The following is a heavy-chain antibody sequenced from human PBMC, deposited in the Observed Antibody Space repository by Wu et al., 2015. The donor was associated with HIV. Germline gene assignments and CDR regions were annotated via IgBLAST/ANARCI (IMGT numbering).Heavy chain of an antibody. V-gene: IGHV1-8*03. Sequence: QVQLVQSGAEVKKPGASVKVSCKASGYTFTSYDINWVRQATGQGLEWMGWMNPNSGNTGFAQKFQGRVTITRNTSISTAYMELSSLRSEDTAVYYCARGQGGYCGSTSCLFDPWGQGTLVTVSS. CDR1: GYTFTSYD. J-gene: IGHJ5*02. CDR3: ARGQGGYCGSTSCLFDP. D-gene: IGHD2-2*01. CDR2: MNPNSGNT.